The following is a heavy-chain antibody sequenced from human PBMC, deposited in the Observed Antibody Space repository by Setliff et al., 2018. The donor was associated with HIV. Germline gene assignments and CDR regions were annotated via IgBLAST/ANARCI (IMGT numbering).Heavy chain of an antibody. D-gene: IGHD5-12*01. V-gene: IGHV3-23*01. CDR1: GFTFSSYA. J-gene: IGHJ4*02. Sequence: GGSLRLSCAASGFTFSSYAMSWVRQAPGKGLEWVPAISGSGGSTYYADSVKGRFTISRDNSKNTLYLQMNSLRAEDTAVYYCAKDPRAAVATICDYWGQGTLVT. CDR3: AKDPRAAVATICDY. CDR2: ISGSGGST.